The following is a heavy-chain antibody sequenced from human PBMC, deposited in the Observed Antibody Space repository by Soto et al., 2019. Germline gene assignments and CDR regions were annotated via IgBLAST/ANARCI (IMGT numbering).Heavy chain of an antibody. V-gene: IGHV4-59*02. CDR3: AFGDSLGRLDS. D-gene: IGHD2-21*01. CDR1: GGYVTSRF. Sequence: SETLSLTCAVSGGYVTSRFWNWIRQSPRRGLEWVGYIHNGEIINYNPSLKSRVSMSVDRSKHQFSLKMNSVTAADTAVDYCAFGDSLGRLDSWGQGTLVTVSS. CDR2: IHNGEII. J-gene: IGHJ4*02.